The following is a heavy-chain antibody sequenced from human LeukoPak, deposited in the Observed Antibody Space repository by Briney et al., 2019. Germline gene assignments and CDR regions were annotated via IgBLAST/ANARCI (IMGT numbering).Heavy chain of an antibody. CDR2: IKQDGSEK. V-gene: IGHV3-7*04. CDR1: GFTFSSYW. Sequence: GGSLRLSCAASGFTFSSYWMSWVRQAPGKGLEWVANIKQDGSEKYYVDSVKGRFTISRDNAKNSLYLQVNSLRAEDTAVYYCARGTIAAAGYYYFDYWGQGTQVTVSA. CDR3: ARGTIAAAGYYYFDY. D-gene: IGHD6-13*01. J-gene: IGHJ4*02.